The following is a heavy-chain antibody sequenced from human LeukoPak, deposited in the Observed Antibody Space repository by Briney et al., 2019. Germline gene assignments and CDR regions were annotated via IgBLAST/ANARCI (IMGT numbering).Heavy chain of an antibody. D-gene: IGHD4-17*01. CDR3: ARDTGTGDYVFDY. V-gene: IGHV1-2*02. Sequence: ASVKVSCKTSGYTFSAHLIHWVRQAPGQGPEWMGWINTKSGGTRYAQKFQGRVTVTRDTSISTADMELTSLTSDDTAVYYCARDTGTGDYVFDYWGQGTLVTVSS. CDR1: GYTFSAHL. J-gene: IGHJ4*02. CDR2: INTKSGGT.